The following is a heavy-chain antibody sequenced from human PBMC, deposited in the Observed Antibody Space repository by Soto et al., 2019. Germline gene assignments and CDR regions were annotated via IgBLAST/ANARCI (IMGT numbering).Heavy chain of an antibody. D-gene: IGHD3-10*01. V-gene: IGHV3-30*18. CDR1: GFTFSSYG. J-gene: IGHJ4*02. CDR3: AKTAITMVRGQSYYFDY. CDR2: ISYDGSNK. Sequence: PGGSLRLSCAASGFTFSSYGMHWVRQAPGKGLEWVAVISYDGSNKYYADSVKGRFTISRDNSKNTLYLQMNSLRAEDTAVYYCAKTAITMVRGQSYYFDYWGQGTLVTVSS.